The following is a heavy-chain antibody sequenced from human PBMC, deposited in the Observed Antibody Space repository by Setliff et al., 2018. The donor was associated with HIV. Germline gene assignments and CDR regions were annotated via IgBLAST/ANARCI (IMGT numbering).Heavy chain of an antibody. Sequence: ASVKVSCKASGYTFTSYYIHWVRQAPGQGLEWMGIINPSGGSTNYAQKLQGRVTMTKDTSTSTAYMELRSLRPDDTAVYFCARRADWFDLWGQGTLVTVSS. J-gene: IGHJ5*02. CDR1: GYTFTSYY. CDR2: INPSGGST. V-gene: IGHV1-46*01. CDR3: ARRADWFDL.